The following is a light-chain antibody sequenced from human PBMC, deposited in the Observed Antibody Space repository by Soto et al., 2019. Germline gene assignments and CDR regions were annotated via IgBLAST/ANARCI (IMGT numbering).Light chain of an antibody. J-gene: IGLJ2*01. V-gene: IGLV2-14*01. CDR3: SSYTSASTPLV. Sequence: QSALTQPASVSGSPGQSITISCTGTGSDVGGYNYVSWYQQHPGKAPKVMIYDVSNRPSGVSNRFSGSKSGXTASLTISGLQAEDEADYYCSSYTSASTPLVFGGGTKLTVL. CDR1: GSDVGGYNY. CDR2: DVS.